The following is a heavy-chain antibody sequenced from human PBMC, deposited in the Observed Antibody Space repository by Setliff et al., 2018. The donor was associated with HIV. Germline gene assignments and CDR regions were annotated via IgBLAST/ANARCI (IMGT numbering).Heavy chain of an antibody. V-gene: IGHV3-30*02. CDR2: IRYDGSDK. CDR1: GFTFSSYG. J-gene: IGHJ4*02. D-gene: IGHD4-17*01. Sequence: PGGSLRLSCGASGFTFSSYGMHWVRQAPGKGLEWVTFIRYDGSDKYYADSVKGRFTISRDNSKNTLSLQMNSLRAEDTAVYYCAKDIYGGHFYYFDYWGQGTLVTVSS. CDR3: AKDIYGGHFYYFDY.